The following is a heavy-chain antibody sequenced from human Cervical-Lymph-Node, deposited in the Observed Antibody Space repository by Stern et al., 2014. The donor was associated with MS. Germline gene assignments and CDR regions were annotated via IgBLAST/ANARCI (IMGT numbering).Heavy chain of an antibody. D-gene: IGHD1-1*01. CDR3: ATTGTTWCFDY. V-gene: IGHV3-7*01. Sequence: EEQLVESGGGLVQPGGSLRLSCAASGFTFSSYWMSWVRQAPGKGLEWVANIKQDGSEKYYVDSVKGRFTISRDNAKNSLYLQMNSLRAEDTAVYYCATTGTTWCFDYWGQGTLVTVSS. J-gene: IGHJ4*02. CDR2: IKQDGSEK. CDR1: GFTFSSYW.